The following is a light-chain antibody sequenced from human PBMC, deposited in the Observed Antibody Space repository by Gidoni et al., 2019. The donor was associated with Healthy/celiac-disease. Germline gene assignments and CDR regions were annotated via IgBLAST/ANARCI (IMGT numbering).Light chain of an antibody. V-gene: IGKV3-15*01. CDR1: QSFSSN. CDR2: GAS. Sequence: EIVMMQSPATLSVSPGERATLSCRASQSFSSNLAWYQQKPGQAPRLLIYGASTRASGIPARFSGSGSGTEFTLTISSLQSEDFAVYYCQQYNNWWTFGQGTKVEIK. J-gene: IGKJ1*01. CDR3: QQYNNWWT.